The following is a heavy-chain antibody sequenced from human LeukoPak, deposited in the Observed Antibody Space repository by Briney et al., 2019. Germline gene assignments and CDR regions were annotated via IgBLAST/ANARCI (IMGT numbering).Heavy chain of an antibody. CDR3: AEDKGWGYSTYDFYGMDV. CDR1: GFTFSSYA. CDR2: ISGSGGNT. V-gene: IGHV3-23*01. Sequence: PGGSLRLSCAASGFTFSSYAMSWVRQAPGRGLEWVSAISGSGGNTYYADSVKGRFTISRDNSKNTLYLQMNSLRAEDTAVYYCAEDKGWGYSTYDFYGMDVWGQGTTVTVSS. D-gene: IGHD1-26*01. J-gene: IGHJ6*02.